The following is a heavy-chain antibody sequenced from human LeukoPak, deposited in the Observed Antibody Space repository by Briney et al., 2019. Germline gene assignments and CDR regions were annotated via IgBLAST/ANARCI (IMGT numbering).Heavy chain of an antibody. CDR1: GGTFSSYA. J-gene: IGHJ5*02. Sequence: SVKGSCKASGGTFSSYAISWVRQAPGQGLEWMGGIIPIFGTANYAQKFQGRVTITADESTSTAYMELSSLRSEDTAVYYCARGDSSSWRGLNWFDPWGQGTLVTVSS. CDR2: IIPIFGTA. V-gene: IGHV1-69*13. D-gene: IGHD6-13*01. CDR3: ARGDSSSWRGLNWFDP.